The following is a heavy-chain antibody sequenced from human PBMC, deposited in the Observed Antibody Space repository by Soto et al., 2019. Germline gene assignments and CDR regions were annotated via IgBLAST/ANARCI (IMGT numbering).Heavy chain of an antibody. V-gene: IGHV3-21*01. Sequence: EVQLVESGGGLVKPGGSLRLSCAASGFTFSSYSMNWVRQAPGKGLEWVSSISSSSSYIYYADSVKGRFTISRDNAKNSLYLQRNSLRAEDTAVYYCARDGLAYGDYAGGAFDIWGQGTMVTVSS. CDR2: ISSSSSYI. CDR3: ARDGLAYGDYAGGAFDI. J-gene: IGHJ3*02. CDR1: GFTFSSYS. D-gene: IGHD4-17*01.